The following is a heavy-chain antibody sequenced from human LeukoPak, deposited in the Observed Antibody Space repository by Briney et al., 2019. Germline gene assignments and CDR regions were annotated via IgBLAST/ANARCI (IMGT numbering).Heavy chain of an antibody. V-gene: IGHV1-2*02. CDR3: ARDRLVRYFEANWFDP. Sequence: EASVKVSCKASGYTFTSYYMHWVRQAPGQGLEWMGWINPNSGGTNYAQKFQGRVTMTRDTSISTAYMELSRLRSDDTAVYYCARDRLVRYFEANWFDPWGQGTLVTVSS. D-gene: IGHD3-9*01. CDR1: GYTFTSYY. CDR2: INPNSGGT. J-gene: IGHJ5*02.